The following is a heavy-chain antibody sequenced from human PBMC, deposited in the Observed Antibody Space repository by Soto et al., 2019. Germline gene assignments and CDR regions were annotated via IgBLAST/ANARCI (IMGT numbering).Heavy chain of an antibody. D-gene: IGHD4-17*01. V-gene: IGHV5-10-1*04. CDR3: ARRATVVGKDY. Sequence: PGGSLKISCRGSGYSFTSYWISWVRQMPGKGLEWRGRIDSSESYTNYSASFQGQVPISADQCICSAYLQGGRLKAWDTAMYYCARRATVVGKDYWGQGTLVTVSS. CDR1: GYSFTSYW. CDR2: IDSSESYT. J-gene: IGHJ4*02.